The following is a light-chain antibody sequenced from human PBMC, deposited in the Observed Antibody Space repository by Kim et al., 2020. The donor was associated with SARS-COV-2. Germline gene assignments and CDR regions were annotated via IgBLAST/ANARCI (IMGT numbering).Light chain of an antibody. CDR3: QLGYST. CDR2: GAS. V-gene: IGKV1-39*01. CDR1: QSIGTY. Sequence: DIQMTQSPSSLSASVGDRVTITCRASQSIGTYLDWYQQKPGKAPNLLIYGASNLHSGVPSRFSGGGSGIDFTLTISNLQPEDFATYYCQLGYSTFGQGTKLEI. J-gene: IGKJ2*01.